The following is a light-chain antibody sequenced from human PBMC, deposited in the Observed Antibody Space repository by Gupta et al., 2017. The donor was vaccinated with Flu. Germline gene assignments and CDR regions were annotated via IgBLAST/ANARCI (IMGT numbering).Light chain of an antibody. CDR2: AAS. V-gene: IGKV3-20*01. CDR1: QTVPNRR. CDR3: QQYGSSPPWT. J-gene: IGKJ1*01. Sequence: EIVLTQSPGTLSLSPGERVSLSCRASQTVPNRRLAWYQQKPGQPPRLLISAASSRATGVPDRFSGSGSGTDFTLTINRLEPEDFAAYYCQQYGSSPPWTFGQGTRVDI.